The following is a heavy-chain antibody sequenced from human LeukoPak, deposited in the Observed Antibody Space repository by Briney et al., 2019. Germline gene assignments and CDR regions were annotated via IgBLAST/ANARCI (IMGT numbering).Heavy chain of an antibody. CDR3: AGDERRGSYGHWFDP. V-gene: IGHV3-30-3*01. J-gene: IGHJ5*02. D-gene: IGHD3-16*01. CDR1: GFTFSSYA. Sequence: GGSLRLSCAASGFTFSSYAMHWVRQAPGKGLEWVAIISYDGSNEYYADSVKGRFTISRDNSKNTLYLQMNSLRAEDTAVYYCAGDERRGSYGHWFDPWGQGTLVTVSS. CDR2: ISYDGSNE.